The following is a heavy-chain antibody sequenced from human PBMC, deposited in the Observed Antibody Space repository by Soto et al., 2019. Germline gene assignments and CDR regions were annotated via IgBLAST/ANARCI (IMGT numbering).Heavy chain of an antibody. CDR3: AREQKHYDILTGPDAFDI. Sequence: SETLSLTCTVSGGSISSYDWSWIRQPPGKGLEWIGYIYYSGSTNYNPSLKSRVTISVDTSKNRFSLKLSSVTAADTAVYYCAREQKHYDILTGPDAFDIWGQGTMVTVSS. V-gene: IGHV4-59*01. J-gene: IGHJ3*02. CDR1: GGSISSYD. CDR2: IYYSGST. D-gene: IGHD3-9*01.